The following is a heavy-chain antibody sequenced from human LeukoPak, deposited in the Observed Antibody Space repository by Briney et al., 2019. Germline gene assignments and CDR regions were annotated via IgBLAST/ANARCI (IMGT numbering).Heavy chain of an antibody. CDR3: AKGGATVIDY. V-gene: IGHV3-74*01. CDR1: GFTFSNYW. Sequence: GGALRLSCAASGFTFSNYWMHWVRQGPGKGLVWVSRINSDGSSTTSADSVKGRFTISRDNAKNTLYLQMNSLRAEDTAVYYCAKGGATVIDYWGQGTLVTVSS. CDR2: INSDGSST. J-gene: IGHJ4*02. D-gene: IGHD4-17*01.